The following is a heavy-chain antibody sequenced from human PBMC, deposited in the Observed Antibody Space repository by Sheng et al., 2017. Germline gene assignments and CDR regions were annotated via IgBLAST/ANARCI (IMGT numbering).Heavy chain of an antibody. Sequence: EMQMLESGGGLVQPGGSLRLSCAASGFTFKNYAVTWVRQAPGKGLEWVSGITSGGNTFYADSVKGRFTISRDNSQNTLSLQMNSLRAEDTGIYYCAKGYGMDVWGQGTTVT. CDR2: ITSGGNT. CDR3: AKGYGMDV. CDR1: GFTFKNYA. V-gene: IGHV3-23*01. J-gene: IGHJ6*02.